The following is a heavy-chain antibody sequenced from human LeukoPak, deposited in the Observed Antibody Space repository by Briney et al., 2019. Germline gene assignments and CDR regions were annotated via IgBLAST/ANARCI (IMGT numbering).Heavy chain of an antibody. J-gene: IGHJ4*02. CDR1: GGSISSSSYY. CDR3: ASLRERSYYARGFDY. CDR2: IYHSGST. V-gene: IGHV4-39*01. D-gene: IGHD1-26*01. Sequence: SETLSLTCIVSGGSISSSSYYWGWIRQPPGKGLEWIGSIYHSGSTYYNPSLKSRVTISVDTSKNQFSLKLSSVTAAGTAVYYCASLRERSYYARGFDYWGQGTLVTVSS.